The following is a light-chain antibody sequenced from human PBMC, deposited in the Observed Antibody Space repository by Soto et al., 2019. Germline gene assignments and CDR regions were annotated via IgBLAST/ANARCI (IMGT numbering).Light chain of an antibody. CDR2: DAS. Sequence: EIVLTQSPATLPLSPGERATLSCRASQSLSSYVAWYQQKPGQAPRLLIYDASNRATDIPARFSGSGSGTDFTLTISSLEPXXXXVYYCQQRYNWPPLTFGGGTRVEMK. V-gene: IGKV3-11*01. CDR1: QSLSSY. J-gene: IGKJ4*01. CDR3: QQRYNWPPLT.